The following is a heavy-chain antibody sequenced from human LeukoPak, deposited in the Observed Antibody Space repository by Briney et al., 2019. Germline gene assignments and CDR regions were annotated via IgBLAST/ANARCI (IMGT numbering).Heavy chain of an antibody. Sequence: PSETLSLTCTVSGYSISSGYYWGWIRQPPGKGLEWIGSIYHSGSTYYNPSLKSRVTISVDTSKNQFSLKLSSVTAADTAVYYCARDRLGYSFSDDYWGQGTLVTVSS. V-gene: IGHV4-38-2*02. D-gene: IGHD5-18*01. J-gene: IGHJ4*02. CDR3: ARDRLGYSFSDDY. CDR1: GYSISSGYY. CDR2: IYHSGST.